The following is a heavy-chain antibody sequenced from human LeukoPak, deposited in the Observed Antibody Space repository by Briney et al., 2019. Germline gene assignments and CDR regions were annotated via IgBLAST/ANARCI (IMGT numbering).Heavy chain of an antibody. Sequence: GGSLRLSCAASGFTFSSNAISWGRQAPGEGLEWVSSISGSGGTTNYADSVKGRFTISRDNSKNTLYLQMNSLRVEDTAVYYCAKVVGGGDYWGQGTLVTVSS. CDR1: GFTFSSNA. CDR3: AKVVGGGDY. V-gene: IGHV3-23*01. J-gene: IGHJ4*02. CDR2: ISGSGGTT.